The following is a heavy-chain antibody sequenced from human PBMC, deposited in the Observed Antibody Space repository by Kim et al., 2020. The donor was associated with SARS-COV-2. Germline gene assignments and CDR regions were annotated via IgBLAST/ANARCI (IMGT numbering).Heavy chain of an antibody. D-gene: IGHD2-2*03. CDR3: LKGGWGWIWDH. CDR2: IDGSDGTT. CDR1: GFTFTGYA. V-gene: IGHV3-23*01. J-gene: IGHJ4*02. Sequence: GGSLRLSCTTSGFTFTGYAMSWVRQAPGKGLEWVSSIDGSDGTTYYVDSVKGRFTISRDDSKSTLYLWMTSLRADDTAVYYCLKGGWGWIWDHWGTGA.